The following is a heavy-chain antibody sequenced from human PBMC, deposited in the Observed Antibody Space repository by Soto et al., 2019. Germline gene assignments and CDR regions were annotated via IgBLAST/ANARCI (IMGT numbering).Heavy chain of an antibody. CDR1: GPSISRYY. J-gene: IGHJ6*02. CDR3: ARDLWGYCGDDCYPLDV. Sequence: SETLSLTCTVSGPSISRYYWSWIRQSPGQGLEWIGYLYNTGSTIYNPSLKSRVTISVDTSKNQFSLKMNSVTAADTAVYYCARDLWGYCGDDCYPLDVWGQGTTVT. V-gene: IGHV4-59*01. CDR2: LYNTGST. D-gene: IGHD2-21*02.